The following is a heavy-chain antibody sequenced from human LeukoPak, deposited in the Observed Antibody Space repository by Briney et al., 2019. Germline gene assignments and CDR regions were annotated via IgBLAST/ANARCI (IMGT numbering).Heavy chain of an antibody. CDR1: GYSISSGYY. Sequence: NSSETLSLTCAVSGYSISSGYYWGWIRQPPGKGLEWIGNIYHSGSTYYNPSLKSRVTISVDTSKNQFSLKLSSVTAADTAVYYSARLPYHCSSSSCNPTGPDYWGQGTLVTVSS. D-gene: IGHD2-2*01. J-gene: IGHJ4*02. CDR2: IYHSGST. CDR3: ARLPYHCSSSSCNPTGPDY. V-gene: IGHV4-38-2*01.